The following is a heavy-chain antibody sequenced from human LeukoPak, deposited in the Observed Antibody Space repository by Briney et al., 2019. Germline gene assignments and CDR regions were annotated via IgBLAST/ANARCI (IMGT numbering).Heavy chain of an antibody. J-gene: IGHJ6*03. D-gene: IGHD3-3*01. V-gene: IGHV1-18*01. Sequence: ASVKVACKASGYTFTSYGISWVRQAPGQGLEWMGWISAYNGNTNYAQKLQGRVTMTTDTSTSTAYMELRSLRSDDTAVYYCARDTPSPLDRLRFLEWLSGPTNYYYYYMDVWGKGTTVTVSS. CDR2: ISAYNGNT. CDR1: GYTFTSYG. CDR3: ARDTPSPLDRLRFLEWLSGPTNYYYYYMDV.